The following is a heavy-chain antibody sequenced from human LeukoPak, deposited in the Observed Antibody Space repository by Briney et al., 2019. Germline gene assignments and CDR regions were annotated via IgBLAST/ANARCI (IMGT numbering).Heavy chain of an antibody. V-gene: IGHV4-38-2*01. CDR1: GYSISGGYY. CDR2: IYHSGST. CDR3: ARGPGPHDS. J-gene: IGHJ5*01. Sequence: PSETLSLTCAVSGYSISGGYYWGWIRQPPGKGLEWIGSIYHSGSTYYNPSLKSRVTISVDTSKNQFSLKLSSVTAADTAVYYCARGPGPHDSWGQGTLVTVSS.